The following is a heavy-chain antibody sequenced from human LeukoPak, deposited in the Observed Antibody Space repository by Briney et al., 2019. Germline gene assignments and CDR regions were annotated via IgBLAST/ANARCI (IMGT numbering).Heavy chain of an antibody. CDR1: GYTFTGYY. CDR2: INPNSGGT. D-gene: IGHD3-22*01. Sequence: ASVKVSCKASGYTFTGYYMHWVRQAPGQGLEWMGWINPNSGGTNYAQKFQGWVTMTRDTSISTAYMELSRLRSDDTAVYYCARDKVGGYYDSSGYDAFDIWGQGTMVTVSS. V-gene: IGHV1-2*04. CDR3: ARDKVGGYYDSSGYDAFDI. J-gene: IGHJ3*02.